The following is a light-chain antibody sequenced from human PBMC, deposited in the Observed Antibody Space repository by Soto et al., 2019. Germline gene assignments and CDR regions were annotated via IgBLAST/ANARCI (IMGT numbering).Light chain of an antibody. J-gene: IGKJ1*01. CDR3: HQYASSFGT. Sequence: PGDRATLSCMASQSVGHMFLAWFQQKPGQAPRLLIFDAYRRATGIPDRFSGSGSGTNFALTISRLEPEDFALYYCHQYASSFGTFGQGTKVDIK. CDR2: DAY. CDR1: QSVGHMF. V-gene: IGKV3-20*01.